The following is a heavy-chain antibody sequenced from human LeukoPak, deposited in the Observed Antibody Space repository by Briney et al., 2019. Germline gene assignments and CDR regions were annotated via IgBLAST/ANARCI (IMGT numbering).Heavy chain of an antibody. CDR3: ARDKYFDSTTYYPRFYY. D-gene: IGHD3-22*01. CDR1: GFTFSSYG. Sequence: GGSLRLSCAASGFTFSSYGMSWVRQAPGKGLEWVANIKQDGGEKYYVDSVKGRFTISRDNAKTSLYLQMTSLRAEDTAVYYCARDKYFDSTTYYPRFYYWRRGILVTVSP. CDR2: IKQDGGEK. V-gene: IGHV3-7*04. J-gene: IGHJ4*02.